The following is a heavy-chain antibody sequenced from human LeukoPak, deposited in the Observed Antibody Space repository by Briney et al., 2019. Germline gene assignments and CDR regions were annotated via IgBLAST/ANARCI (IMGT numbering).Heavy chain of an antibody. CDR2: ISGRSTYT. D-gene: IGHD5-18*01. Sequence: PGGSLRLSCAASGFTFSDYYMSWMRQAPGKGLEWVSYISGRSTYTKYADSVKGRFTISRDNAKNSLFLQMNSLRAEDTAVYHCASSLYNYDRFDPWGQGTLVTVSS. J-gene: IGHJ5*02. CDR3: ASSLYNYDRFDP. CDR1: GFTFSDYY. V-gene: IGHV3-11*06.